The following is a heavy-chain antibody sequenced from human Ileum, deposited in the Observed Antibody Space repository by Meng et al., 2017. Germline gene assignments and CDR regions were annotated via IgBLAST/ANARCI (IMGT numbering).Heavy chain of an antibody. Sequence: VQLVGPGGGLGPPGGSLGLSCAASGFTCCSSAMSGVRQDPGKGLEWVSAISGSGGSTYYADSVKGRFTISRDNAKNTVFLQMNSLRAEATAVYYCVGMTVGWGQGTLVTVSS. CDR3: VGMTVG. CDR2: ISGSGGST. D-gene: IGHD3-22*01. J-gene: IGHJ4*02. CDR1: GFTCCSSA. V-gene: IGHV3-23*04.